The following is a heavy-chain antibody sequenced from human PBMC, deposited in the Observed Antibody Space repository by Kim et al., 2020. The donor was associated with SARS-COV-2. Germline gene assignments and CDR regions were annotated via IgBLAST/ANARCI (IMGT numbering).Heavy chain of an antibody. D-gene: IGHD3-10*01. V-gene: IGHV3-9*01. Sequence: GRFTISRDNAKNSLYLQMNSLRAEDTALYYCAKDMVRGVIRPLFDASPDYWGQGTLVTVSS. J-gene: IGHJ4*02. CDR3: AKDMVRGVIRPLFDASPDY.